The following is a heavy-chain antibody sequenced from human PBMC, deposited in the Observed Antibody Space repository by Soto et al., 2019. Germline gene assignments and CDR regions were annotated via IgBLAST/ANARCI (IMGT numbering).Heavy chain of an antibody. D-gene: IGHD3-9*01. V-gene: IGHV4-59*01. CDR3: ARGYYVILTGYHRDAFAI. CDR1: GGSISSYY. CDR2: IYYSGST. J-gene: IGHJ3*02. Sequence: SETLSLTCTVSGGSISSYYWSWIRQPPGKGLEWIGYIYYSGSTNYNPSLKSRVTISVDTSKNQFSLKLSSVTAADTAVYYCARGYYVILTGYHRDAFAIWGQGTMVTVSS.